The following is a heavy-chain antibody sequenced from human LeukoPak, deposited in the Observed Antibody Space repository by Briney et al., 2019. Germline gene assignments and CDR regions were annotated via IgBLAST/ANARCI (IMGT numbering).Heavy chain of an antibody. D-gene: IGHD6-19*01. V-gene: IGHV3-23*01. CDR1: GFTFSSYA. J-gene: IGHJ4*02. Sequence: GGSLRLSCAASGFTFSSYAMTWVRQAPGKGLEWVSAISGSGFRTDYADSVKGQFTISRDNSKNTLYLQMNSLRAGDTAVYFCAKAGGAAGWYGSDYWGQGTLVTVSS. CDR3: AKAGGAAGWYGSDY. CDR2: ISGSGFRT.